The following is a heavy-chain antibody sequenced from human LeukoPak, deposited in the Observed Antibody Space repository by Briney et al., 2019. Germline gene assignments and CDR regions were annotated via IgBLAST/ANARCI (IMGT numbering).Heavy chain of an antibody. Sequence: GGSLRLSCAASGFTFSDYYMSWIRQAPGKGLEWVSYISSSGSTIYYADSVKGRFTISRDNAKNSLYLQMNSLRAEDTAVYYCAKYSNYDRVFDYWGQGTLVTVSS. D-gene: IGHD3-22*01. J-gene: IGHJ4*02. V-gene: IGHV3-11*01. CDR3: AKYSNYDRVFDY. CDR2: ISSSGSTI. CDR1: GFTFSDYY.